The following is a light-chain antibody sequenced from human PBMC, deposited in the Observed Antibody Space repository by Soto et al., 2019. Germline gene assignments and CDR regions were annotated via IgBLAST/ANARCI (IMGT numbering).Light chain of an antibody. CDR2: DAS. Sequence: ETVLTQSPATLSLSPGERATFSCRASQSVSSYLAWYQQKPGQAPRLLIYDASNRATGIPVRFSGSGSGTDFTLTISSLEPEDFAVYYCQQRGDWPWTFGQGTKVEIK. V-gene: IGKV3-11*01. CDR3: QQRGDWPWT. J-gene: IGKJ1*01. CDR1: QSVSSY.